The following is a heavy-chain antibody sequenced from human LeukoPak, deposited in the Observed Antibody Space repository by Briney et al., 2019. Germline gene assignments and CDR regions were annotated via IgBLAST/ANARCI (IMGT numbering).Heavy chain of an antibody. D-gene: IGHD5-18*01. CDR2: INPNSGGT. V-gene: IGHV1-2*02. CDR3: ARVTGTAMVPQNFFDI. J-gene: IGHJ3*02. Sequence: ASVKVSCKASGYTFTGQYMHWVRQAPGQGLEWMGWINPNSGGTNYAQKFQGRVTMTRDTSISTAYMELSRLRSDDTAVYYCARVTGTAMVPQNFFDIWGQGTMVTVSS. CDR1: GYTFTGQY.